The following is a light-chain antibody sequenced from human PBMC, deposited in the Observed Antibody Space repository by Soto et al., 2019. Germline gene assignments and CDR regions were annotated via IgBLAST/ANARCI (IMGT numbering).Light chain of an antibody. Sequence: QSALAQPASVSGSPGQSITISCTGTSSDVGRYNFVSWYQQHPGKAPKLLIHGVSYRPSGVSSRFSGSKFGNTASLAISGLQAEDEAEYHCCSYTNRATYVFGTGTKVTVL. CDR2: GVS. J-gene: IGLJ1*01. CDR1: SSDVGRYNF. CDR3: CSYTNRATYV. V-gene: IGLV2-14*01.